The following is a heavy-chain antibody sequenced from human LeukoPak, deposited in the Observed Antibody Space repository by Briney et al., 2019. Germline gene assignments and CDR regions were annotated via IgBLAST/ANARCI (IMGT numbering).Heavy chain of an antibody. CDR2: ISYDGSNK. CDR1: GFTFSSYA. V-gene: IGHV3-30-3*01. J-gene: IGHJ1*01. CDR3: AKDVSAYCGGDCYPEYFQH. D-gene: IGHD2-21*02. Sequence: GGSLRLSCAASGFTFSSYAMHWVRQAPGKGLEWVAVISYDGSNKYYADSVKGRFTISRDNSKNTLYLQMNSLRAEDTAVYYCAKDVSAYCGGDCYPEYFQHWGQGTLVTVSS.